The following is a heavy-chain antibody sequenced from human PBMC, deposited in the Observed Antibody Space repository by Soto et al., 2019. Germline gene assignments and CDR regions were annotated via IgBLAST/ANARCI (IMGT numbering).Heavy chain of an antibody. CDR3: ARDMGIVTMIVVDSEHYGMDV. J-gene: IGHJ6*02. V-gene: IGHV1-3*01. Sequence: GASVKVSCKASGYTFTSYAMHWVRQAPGQRLEWMGWINAGNGNTKYSQKFQGRVTITRDTSASTAYMELSSLRSEDTAVYYCARDMGIVTMIVVDSEHYGMDVWGQGTTVTVSS. D-gene: IGHD3-22*01. CDR2: INAGNGNT. CDR1: GYTFTSYA.